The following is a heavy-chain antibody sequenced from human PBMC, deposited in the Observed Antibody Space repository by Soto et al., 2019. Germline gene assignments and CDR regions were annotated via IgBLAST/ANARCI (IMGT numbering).Heavy chain of an antibody. CDR1: GYTFTSYG. Sequence: QVQLVQSGAEVKKPGASVKVSCKASGYTFTSYGISWVRQAPGQGLEWMGWISAYNGNTNYAQKLQGRVTMTTDTSTSKAYMELRSLRADDTAVYYCARDLGVGLTMIGSGLWGQGTMVTVSS. CDR3: ARDLGVGLTMIGSGL. D-gene: IGHD3-22*01. V-gene: IGHV1-18*01. J-gene: IGHJ4*02. CDR2: ISAYNGNT.